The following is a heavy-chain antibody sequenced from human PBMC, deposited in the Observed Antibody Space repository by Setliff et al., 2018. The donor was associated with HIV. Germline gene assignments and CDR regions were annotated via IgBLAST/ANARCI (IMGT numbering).Heavy chain of an antibody. CDR2: INPSGGST. CDR1: GYTFTTYY. CDR3: ARVGERWLQFYYLDN. J-gene: IGHJ4*02. D-gene: IGHD5-12*01. Sequence: ASVKVSCKASGYTFTTYYIHWVRQAPGQGLEWLGVINPSGGSTSYAQKFQGRVTMTRGTSTGTVYMELRSLRSEDTAVYYCARVGERWLQFYYLDNWGQGTLVTVSS. V-gene: IGHV1-46*01.